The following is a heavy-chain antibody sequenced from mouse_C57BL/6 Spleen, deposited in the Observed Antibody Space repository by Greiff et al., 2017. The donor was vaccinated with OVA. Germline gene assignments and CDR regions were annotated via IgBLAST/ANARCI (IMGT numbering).Heavy chain of an antibody. J-gene: IGHJ4*01. CDR3: TKITTGVATEDAMDD. Sequence: QVQLQQSGAELVRPGASVTLSCKASGYTFTDYEMHWVKQTPVHGLEWIGAIDPETGGTAYNQKFKGKAILTADKSSSTAYMELRSLTSEDSAVYYCTKITTGVATEDAMDDWGQGTSVTVAS. V-gene: IGHV1-15*01. CDR1: GYTFTDYE. D-gene: IGHD1-1*01. CDR2: IDPETGGT.